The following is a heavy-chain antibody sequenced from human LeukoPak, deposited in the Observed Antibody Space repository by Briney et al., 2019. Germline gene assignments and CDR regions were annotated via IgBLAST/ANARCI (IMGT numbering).Heavy chain of an antibody. J-gene: IGHJ6*02. CDR2: ISAYNGNT. D-gene: IGHD6-13*01. V-gene: IGHV1-18*01. CDR1: GYTSTSYG. CDR3: AREASTPSSWYGVYYYYYYGMDV. Sequence: ASVKVSCKASGYTSTSYGISWVRQAPGQGLEWMGWISAYNGNTNYAQKLQGRVTMTTDTSTSTAYMELRSLRSDDTAVYYCAREASTPSSWYGVYYYYYYGMDVWGQGTTVTVSS.